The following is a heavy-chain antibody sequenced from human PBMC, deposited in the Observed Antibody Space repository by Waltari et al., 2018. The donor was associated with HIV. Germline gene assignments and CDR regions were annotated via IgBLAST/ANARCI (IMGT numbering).Heavy chain of an antibody. J-gene: IGHJ4*02. D-gene: IGHD5-12*01. CDR1: GISFSDVW. V-gene: IGHV3-15*01. Sequence: EVQLVESGGGLVKPGGSLRLSCAASGISFSDVWMIWVRQAPGKGLEWVARIKNNANGGAVDYGALVKGRFTISRDDSKSMVYLQMNNLEADDTAVYFCTSWQGGSFWGQGTLVTVSS. CDR2: IKNNANGGAV. CDR3: TSWQGGSF.